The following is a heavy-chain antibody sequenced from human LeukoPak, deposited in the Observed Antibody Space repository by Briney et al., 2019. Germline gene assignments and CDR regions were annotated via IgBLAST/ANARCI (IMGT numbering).Heavy chain of an antibody. CDR2: IYYSGST. Sequence: PSETLSLTCTVSGGSISSSSYYWGWIRQPPGKGLEWIGSIYYSGSTYYNPSLKSRVTISVDTSKNQFSLKLSSVTAADTAVYYCARAQRGIFGVIDYWGQGTLVTVSS. V-gene: IGHV4-39*07. CDR1: GGSISSSSYY. D-gene: IGHD3-3*01. CDR3: ARAQRGIFGVIDY. J-gene: IGHJ4*02.